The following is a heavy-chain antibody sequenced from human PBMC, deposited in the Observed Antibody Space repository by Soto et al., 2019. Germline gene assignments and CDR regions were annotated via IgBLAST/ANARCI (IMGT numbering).Heavy chain of an antibody. Sequence: QVQLQESGPGLVKASQTLSLTCAVSGGSISSGNFYCNWIRQTPGKGLEWIGYIFYSGNSYYNPSLKSRMTISRDMSKNQFSLRLSSVTAADTAVYYCATFYDTAWGWFDSWGQGTLVTVSS. CDR2: IFYSGNS. D-gene: IGHD3-22*01. CDR1: GGSISSGNFY. CDR3: ATFYDTAWGWFDS. V-gene: IGHV4-30-4*01. J-gene: IGHJ5*01.